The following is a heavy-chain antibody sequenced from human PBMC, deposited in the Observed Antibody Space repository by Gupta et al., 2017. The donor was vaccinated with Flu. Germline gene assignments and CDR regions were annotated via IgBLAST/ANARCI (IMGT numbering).Heavy chain of an antibody. Sequence: VRQAPGQGLEWMGIINPSGGSTSYAQKFQGRVTMTRDTSTSTVYMELSSLRSEDTAVYYCARDHSGSPDYDSWTGYYKWFDPWGQGTLVTVSS. D-gene: IGHD3-9*01. J-gene: IGHJ5*02. CDR2: INPSGGST. V-gene: IGHV1-46*01. CDR3: ARDHSGSPDYDSWTGYYKWFDP.